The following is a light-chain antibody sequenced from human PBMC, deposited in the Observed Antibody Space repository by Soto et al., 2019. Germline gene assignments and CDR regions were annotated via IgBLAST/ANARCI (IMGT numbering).Light chain of an antibody. CDR3: HHYVGSPFT. V-gene: IGKV3-20*01. J-gene: IGKJ3*01. CDR1: QSVSSSH. CDR2: DAS. Sequence: EIVLTQSPGTLSLSPGERATLACRASQSVSSSHLAWYQQKPGQAPRLLIYDASNRPPGIPDRFSGSGSGTDFTLTISRLEPEDFAVYYCHHYVGSPFTFGTGTKVDIK.